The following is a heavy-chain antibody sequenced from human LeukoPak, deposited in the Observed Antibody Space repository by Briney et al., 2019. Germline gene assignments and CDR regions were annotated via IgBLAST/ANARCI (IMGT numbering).Heavy chain of an antibody. Sequence: SETLSLTCTVSGDSITSDYWSWIRQPPGKGLEWIGYIHYSGGPNFNPSLKSRVTMSVETSKNQFSLKLSTVTAEDTAVYYCARRIQLWSYRYFDLWGRGTLVTVSS. D-gene: IGHD5-18*01. J-gene: IGHJ2*01. CDR3: ARRIQLWSYRYFDL. V-gene: IGHV4-59*01. CDR2: IHYSGGP. CDR1: GDSITSDY.